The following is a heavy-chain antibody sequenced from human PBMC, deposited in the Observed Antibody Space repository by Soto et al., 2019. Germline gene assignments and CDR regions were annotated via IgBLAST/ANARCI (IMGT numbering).Heavy chain of an antibody. CDR2: IRYDGSKK. J-gene: IGHJ4*02. D-gene: IGHD3-16*01. V-gene: IGHV3-30*02. CDR3: VRDLALMADY. CDR1: GFNLNTFG. Sequence: SGVSLRLSCVASGFNLNTFGVYWVRQAPGRGLQWVAQIRYDGSKKHYADSVRDRFTITRDNSKNTVYLQMDSLRVDDTAMYYCVRDLALMADYWGQGTLVTVSS.